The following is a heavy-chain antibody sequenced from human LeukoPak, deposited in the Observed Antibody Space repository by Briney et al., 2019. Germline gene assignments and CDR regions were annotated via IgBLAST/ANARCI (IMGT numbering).Heavy chain of an antibody. V-gene: IGHV3-21*01. J-gene: IGHJ6*03. CDR3: AKDRCSNGVGCYYYYMDV. CDR2: INSYSSDI. D-gene: IGHD2-8*01. CDR1: GFTFSSYS. Sequence: GGSLRLSCATSGFTFSSYSMTWVRQAPGKGLDWVSSINSYSSDIYYADSVKGRFSISRDSSKNILYLQMNSLRAEDTAVYYCAKDRCSNGVGCYYYYMDVWGKGTTVTISS.